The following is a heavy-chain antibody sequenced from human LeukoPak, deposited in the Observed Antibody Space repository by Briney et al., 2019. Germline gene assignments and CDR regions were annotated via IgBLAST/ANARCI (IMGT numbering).Heavy chain of an antibody. D-gene: IGHD1-26*01. V-gene: IGHV4-31*03. CDR2: IYYSGST. J-gene: IGHJ4*02. Sequence: PSQTLSLTCTVSGGSISSGGYYWSWIRQHPGKGLEWIGYIYYSGSTYYNPSLKSRVTISVDTSKNQFSLKLSSVTAADTAVYYCARGGIVGASHFDYWGQGTLVTVSS. CDR3: ARGGIVGASHFDY. CDR1: GGSISSGGYY.